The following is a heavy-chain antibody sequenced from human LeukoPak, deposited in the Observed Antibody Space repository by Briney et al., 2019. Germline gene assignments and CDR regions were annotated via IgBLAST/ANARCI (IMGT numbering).Heavy chain of an antibody. CDR3: ARRFAPSRNDAFDI. Sequence: SETLSLTCTVSGGSINSSSYYWGWIRQPPGKGLEWIGTIYYSGSTYCNPSLKSRVTISVDTSKNQFSPKLSSVTASDTAAYYCARRFAPSRNDAFDIWGQGTMVTVSS. CDR1: GGSINSSSYY. D-gene: IGHD3-10*01. CDR2: IYYSGST. J-gene: IGHJ3*02. V-gene: IGHV4-39*01.